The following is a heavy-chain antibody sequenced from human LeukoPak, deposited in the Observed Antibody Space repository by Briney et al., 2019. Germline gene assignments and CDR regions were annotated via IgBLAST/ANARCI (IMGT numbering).Heavy chain of an antibody. CDR2: IYYSGST. V-gene: IGHV4-39*01. CDR3: ARPKGDSSSSSAFDI. CDR1: GGSISSSSYY. D-gene: IGHD6-6*01. J-gene: IGHJ3*02. Sequence: SETLSLTCTVSGGSISSSSYYWGWIHQPPGKGLEWIGSIYYSGSTYYNPSLKSRVTISVDTSKNQFSLKLSSVTAADTAVYYCARPKGDSSSSSAFDIWGQGTMVTVSS.